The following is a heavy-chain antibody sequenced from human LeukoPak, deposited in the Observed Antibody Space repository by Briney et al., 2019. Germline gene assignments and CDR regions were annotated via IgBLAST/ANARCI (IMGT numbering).Heavy chain of an antibody. CDR3: ARLEQQLEGDYDAFDI. CDR2: IYPGDSDT. D-gene: IGHD6-13*01. CDR1: GYSFTSYW. Sequence: PGESLKISCKGSGYSFTSYWIGWVRQMPGKGLEWMGIIYPGDSDTRYSPSFQGQVTISADKSISTAYLQWSSLKASDTAMYYRARLEQQLEGDYDAFDIWGQGTMVTVSS. V-gene: IGHV5-51*01. J-gene: IGHJ3*02.